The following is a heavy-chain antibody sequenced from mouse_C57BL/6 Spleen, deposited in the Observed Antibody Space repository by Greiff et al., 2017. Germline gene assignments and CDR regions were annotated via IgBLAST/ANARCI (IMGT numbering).Heavy chain of an antibody. J-gene: IGHJ4*01. D-gene: IGHD2-1*01. CDR3: ARSYGNYGYYAMDY. CDR2: IRNKANGYTT. CDR1: GFTFTDYY. V-gene: IGHV7-3*01. Sequence: DVHLVESGGGLVQPGGSLSLSCAASGFTFTDYYMSWVRQPPGKALEWLGFIRNKANGYTTEYSASVKGRFTISRDNSQSILYLQMNALRAEDSATYYCARSYGNYGYYAMDYWGQGTSVTVSS.